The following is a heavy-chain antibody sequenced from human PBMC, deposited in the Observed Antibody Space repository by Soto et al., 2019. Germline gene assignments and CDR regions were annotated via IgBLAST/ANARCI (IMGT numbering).Heavy chain of an antibody. D-gene: IGHD3-22*01. CDR2: IYYSGST. CDR1: GGSISSYY. V-gene: IGHV4-59*01. J-gene: IGHJ5*02. CDR3: ARVYDSSGYYPTPPTNWFDP. Sequence: SETLSLTCTVSGGSISSYYWSWIRQPPGKGLEWIGYIYYSGSTNYNPSLKSRVTISVDTSKNQFSLKLSSVTAADTAVYYCARVYDSSGYYPTPPTNWFDPWGQGTLVTVSS.